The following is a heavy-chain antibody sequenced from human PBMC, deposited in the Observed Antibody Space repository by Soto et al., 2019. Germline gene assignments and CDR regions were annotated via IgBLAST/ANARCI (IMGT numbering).Heavy chain of an antibody. V-gene: IGHV1-69*01. CDR1: GGTFSNYV. Sequence: QVQLVQSGAEVKKPGSSVKVSCKASGGTFSNYVISWVRQTPGQGLGWVGGSSPFYGTASYAQKFHAQGSVPFSAHESTSTAYREQSSLRSEDTAVYYCGRDGNPVIKEERYCSGTSCYWDYYYGLDVWGQGTTVTVSS. D-gene: IGHD2-2*01. CDR3: GRDGNPVIKEERYCSGTSCYWDYYYGLDV. J-gene: IGHJ6*02. CDR2: SSPFYGTA.